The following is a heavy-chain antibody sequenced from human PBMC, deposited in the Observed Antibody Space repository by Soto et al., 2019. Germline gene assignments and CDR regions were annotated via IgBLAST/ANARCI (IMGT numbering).Heavy chain of an antibody. V-gene: IGHV1-24*01. D-gene: IGHD3-22*01. CDR3: ATDYYDSSGRAFDI. Sequence: AAVKVSCKVSGYTLTELSMHWVRQAPGKGLEWMGGFDPEDGETIYAQKFQGRVTMTEDTSTDTAYMELSSLRSEDTAVYYCATDYYDSSGRAFDIWGQGTMVPFSS. CDR2: FDPEDGET. CDR1: GYTLTELS. J-gene: IGHJ3*02.